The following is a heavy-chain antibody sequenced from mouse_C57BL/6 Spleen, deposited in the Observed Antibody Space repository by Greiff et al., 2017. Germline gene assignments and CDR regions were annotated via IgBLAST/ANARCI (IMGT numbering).Heavy chain of an antibody. CDR2: ISSGSGTN. V-gene: IGHV5-17*01. D-gene: IGHD3-1*01. CDR3: ARRVRGD. Sequence: VQLKESGGGLVKPGGSLKLSCAASGFTFSDYGMHWVRQAPEKGLEWVGYISSGSGTNYYAATVKGRSTIAIDTAKNTLFLQMTSLRSEDTALYYCARRVRGDWGQGTLVTVSA. CDR1: GFTFSDYG. J-gene: IGHJ3*01.